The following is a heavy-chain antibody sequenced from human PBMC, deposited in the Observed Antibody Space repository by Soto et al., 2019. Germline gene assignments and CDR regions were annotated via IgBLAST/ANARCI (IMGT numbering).Heavy chain of an antibody. CDR1: GGSVSSGSYY. CDR3: ARFHYSSGYYFFDC. V-gene: IGHV4-61*01. Sequence: SETLSLTCTVSGGSVSSGSYYWSWIRQPPGKGLEWIGYIYYSGSTTYNPSLMSRVTISADTSKNQFSLRLSSVTAADTAVYYCARFHYSSGYYFFDCWGQGTMVTVSS. D-gene: IGHD6-19*01. CDR2: IYYSGST. J-gene: IGHJ4*02.